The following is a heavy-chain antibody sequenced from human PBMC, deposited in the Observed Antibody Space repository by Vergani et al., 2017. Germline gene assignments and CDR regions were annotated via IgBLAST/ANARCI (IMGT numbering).Heavy chain of an antibody. CDR3: ARDNWNDLSPDY. J-gene: IGHJ4*02. D-gene: IGHD1-20*01. V-gene: IGHV3-48*02. CDR2: ISSSSSTI. Sequence: EVQLVESGGGLVQPGGSLRLSCAASGFTFSSYSMNWVRQAPGKGLEWVSYISSSSSTIYYADTVKGRFTISSDNAKNSLYLQMNSLRDEDTAVYYCARDNWNDLSPDYWGQGTLVTVSS. CDR1: GFTFSSYS.